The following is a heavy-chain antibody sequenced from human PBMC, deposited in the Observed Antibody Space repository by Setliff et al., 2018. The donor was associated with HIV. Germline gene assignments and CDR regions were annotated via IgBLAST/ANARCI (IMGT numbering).Heavy chain of an antibody. CDR3: VNPSGAMGDFDS. CDR1: GYSISSGGYY. D-gene: IGHD3-16*01. V-gene: IGHV4-61*08. CDR2: IHSSGST. Sequence: SETLSLTCAVSGYSISSGGYYWSWIRQPPGKGLEWIGNIHSSGSTNYNPSLKSRVTISVDTSKNQFSLQLTSVTAADTAVYYCVNPSGAMGDFDSWGQGTLVTVSS. J-gene: IGHJ4*02.